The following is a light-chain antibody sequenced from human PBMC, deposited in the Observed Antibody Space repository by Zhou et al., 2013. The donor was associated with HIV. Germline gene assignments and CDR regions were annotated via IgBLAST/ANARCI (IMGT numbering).Light chain of an antibody. CDR3: QQYDNLPPGFT. V-gene: IGKV1-5*03. CDR1: ESISNS. Sequence: DVQMTQSTSTLSASVGDRVTITCRASESISNSLAWYQQKPGQAPTLLMYKASTLDSGVPSRFSGSGSGTDFTFSISSLQPEDIATYYCQQYDNLPPGFTFGPGTKVDIK. J-gene: IGKJ3*01. CDR2: KAS.